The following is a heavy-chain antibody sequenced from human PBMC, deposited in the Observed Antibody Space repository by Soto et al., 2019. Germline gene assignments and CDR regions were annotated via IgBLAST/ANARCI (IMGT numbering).Heavy chain of an antibody. Sequence: QVQLVQSGAEVKKPGSSVKVSCKASGGTFSSYAISWVRQAPGQGLEWMGGIIPIFGTANCAQKFQGRVTITGDESTSTVYMELSSLRSEDTAVYYCAREKSSGYFHPGNYFDYWGQGTLVTVSS. D-gene: IGHD3-22*01. CDR1: GGTFSSYA. V-gene: IGHV1-69*01. J-gene: IGHJ4*02. CDR2: IIPIFGTA. CDR3: AREKSSGYFHPGNYFDY.